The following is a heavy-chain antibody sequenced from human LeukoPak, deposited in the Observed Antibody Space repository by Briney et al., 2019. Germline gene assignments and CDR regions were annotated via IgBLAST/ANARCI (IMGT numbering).Heavy chain of an antibody. J-gene: IGHJ4*02. CDR2: ISVDGSKE. CDR3: AKDKHHSGWFEPFDY. D-gene: IGHD6-19*01. Sequence: VGSPRLSSASTGFTFSAYAMHWVRQVPGKGLEWVAGISVDGSKEDYAASVKCRFTASRDMSKITLHLQMSSVRADDTALYSCAKDKHHSGWFEPFDYWGQGTLVTVSS. CDR1: GFTFSAYA. V-gene: IGHV3-30*18.